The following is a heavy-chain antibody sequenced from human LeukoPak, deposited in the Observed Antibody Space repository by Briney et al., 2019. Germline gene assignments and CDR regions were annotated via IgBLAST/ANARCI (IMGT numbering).Heavy chain of an antibody. CDR2: INHSGST. D-gene: IGHD5-18*01. CDR1: GGSFSGYY. V-gene: IGHV4-34*01. Sequence: PSETLSLTCAVCGGSFSGYYWSWIRQPPGKGLEWIGEINHSGSTNYNPSLKSRVTISVDTSKNQFSLKLSSVTAADTAVHYCARDSGGYSYGYGMDVWGQGTTVTVSS. CDR3: ARDSGGYSYGYGMDV. J-gene: IGHJ6*02.